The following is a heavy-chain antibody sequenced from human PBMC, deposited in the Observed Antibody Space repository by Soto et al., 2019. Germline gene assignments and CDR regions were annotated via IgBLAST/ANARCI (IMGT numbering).Heavy chain of an antibody. Sequence: SVKVSCKASGGTFSSYTISWVRQAPGQGLEWMGRIIPILGIANYAQKFQGRVTITADKSTSTAYMELSSLRSEDTAVYYCARGGRPNYYGSGIHYYYGMDVWGQGTTVTVSS. CDR2: IIPILGIA. D-gene: IGHD3-10*01. CDR1: GGTFSSYT. CDR3: ARGGRPNYYGSGIHYYYGMDV. J-gene: IGHJ6*02. V-gene: IGHV1-69*02.